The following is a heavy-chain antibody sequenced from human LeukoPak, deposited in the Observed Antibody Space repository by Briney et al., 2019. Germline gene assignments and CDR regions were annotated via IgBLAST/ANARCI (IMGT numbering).Heavy chain of an antibody. CDR2: TYSGGST. CDR3: ARWRYYYDSSGYYSG. V-gene: IGHV3-53*05. D-gene: IGHD3-22*01. J-gene: IGHJ4*02. Sequence: GGSLRLSCAASGFTVSSNYMSWVRQAPGKGLEWVSVTYSGGSTYYADSVKGRFTISRDNSKNTLYLQMNSLRAEDTAVYYCARWRYYYDSSGYYSGWGQGTLVTVSS. CDR1: GFTVSSNY.